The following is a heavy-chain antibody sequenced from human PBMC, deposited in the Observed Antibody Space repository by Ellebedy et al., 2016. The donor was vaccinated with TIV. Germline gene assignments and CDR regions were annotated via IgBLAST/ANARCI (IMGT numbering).Heavy chain of an antibody. J-gene: IGHJ4*02. D-gene: IGHD2-2*01. CDR3: AREAI. Sequence: GESLKISCAASGFTFNSYWMYWVRQAPGTGLEWVANINYDGSESSYVDSVRGRFTISRDNTKNSLYLQLDSLRAEDTAGYYCAREAIWGQGTLVTVSS. CDR2: INYDGSES. V-gene: IGHV3-7*01. CDR1: GFTFNSYW.